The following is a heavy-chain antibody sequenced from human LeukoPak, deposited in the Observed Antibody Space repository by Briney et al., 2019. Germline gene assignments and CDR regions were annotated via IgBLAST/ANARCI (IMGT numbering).Heavy chain of an antibody. D-gene: IGHD3-22*01. CDR2: INPNSGGT. CDR1: GYTFTGYY. Sequence: ASVKVSCKASGYTFTGYYMHWVRQAPGQGLEWMGWINPNSGGTNYAQKFQGRVTMTTDTSISTAYMELSRLRSDDAAVYYCARGPISDSSGYYYFDYWGQGTLVTVSS. J-gene: IGHJ4*02. CDR3: ARGPISDSSGYYYFDY. V-gene: IGHV1-2*02.